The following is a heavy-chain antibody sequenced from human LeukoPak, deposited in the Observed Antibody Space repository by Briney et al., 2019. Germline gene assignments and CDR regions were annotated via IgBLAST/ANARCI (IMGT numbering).Heavy chain of an antibody. D-gene: IGHD2-2*02. V-gene: IGHV3-30*02. Sequence: GGSLRLSCAASGFTFSSYGMHWVRQAPGKGLEWVAFIRYDGSNKYYADSVKGRFTISRDNSKNTLYLQMRSLRAEDTAVYYCAKDLRGYCSSISCYNYNYMDVWGKGTTVTVSS. CDR2: IRYDGSNK. J-gene: IGHJ6*03. CDR1: GFTFSSYG. CDR3: AKDLRGYCSSISCYNYNYMDV.